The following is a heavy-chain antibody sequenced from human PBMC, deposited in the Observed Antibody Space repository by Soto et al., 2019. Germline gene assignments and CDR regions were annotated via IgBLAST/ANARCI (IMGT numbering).Heavy chain of an antibody. CDR3: ARDGAAVTNYYYGMDV. J-gene: IGHJ6*02. CDR2: IYYSGST. V-gene: IGHV4-59*01. CDR1: GGSISSYY. Sequence: SETLSLTCTVSGGSISSYYWSWIRQPPGKGLEWIGYIYYSGSTNYNPSLKSRVTISVDTSKNQFSLKLSSVTAAHTAVYYCARDGAAVTNYYYGMDVWGQGTTVTVS. D-gene: IGHD6-13*01.